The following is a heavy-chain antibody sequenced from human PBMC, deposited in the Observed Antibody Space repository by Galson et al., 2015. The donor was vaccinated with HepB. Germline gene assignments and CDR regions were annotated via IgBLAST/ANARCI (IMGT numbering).Heavy chain of an antibody. CDR3: ASSPGYSSASLGDYYYYMDV. V-gene: IGHV3-33*01. J-gene: IGHJ6*03. D-gene: IGHD6-19*01. CDR2: IWFDGNNK. Sequence: SLRLSCAASGFTFSNFGMHWVRQAPGKGLEWVAVIWFDGNNKYYGDSVQGRFTISRDNTKNTLYLQMNSLRAEDTAVYYCASSPGYSSASLGDYYYYMDVWGKGTTVTVSS. CDR1: GFTFSNFG.